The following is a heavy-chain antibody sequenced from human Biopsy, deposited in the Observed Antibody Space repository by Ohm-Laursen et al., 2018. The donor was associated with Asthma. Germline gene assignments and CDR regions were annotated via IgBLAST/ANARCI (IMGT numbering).Heavy chain of an antibody. Sequence: GSLRLSCTASGFTFGGYAVSWVRQAPGKGPERVSTISASGNSTYCGDSVKGRFTISRDNSKNTLFLHMNSLRADDTAVYYCAKGMDTFDIWGQGTLVTVSS. CDR1: GFTFGGYA. CDR3: AKGMDTFDI. V-gene: IGHV3-23*01. D-gene: IGHD5-18*01. CDR2: ISASGNST. J-gene: IGHJ3*02.